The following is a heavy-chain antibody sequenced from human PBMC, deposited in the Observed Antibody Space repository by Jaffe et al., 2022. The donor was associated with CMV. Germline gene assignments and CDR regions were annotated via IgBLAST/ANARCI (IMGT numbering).Heavy chain of an antibody. Sequence: EVQLVESGGGLVQPGGSLRLSCAGTGFTFSGYEMNWVRQAPGKGLEWVSHISSSGDNIYYADSVKGRFTISRDNAKNSLYLQMNSLRAEDTAVYYCVQTSGSFDYWGQGTLVTVSS. V-gene: IGHV3-48*03. D-gene: IGHD3-10*01. CDR1: GFTFSGYE. CDR3: VQTSGSFDY. J-gene: IGHJ4*02. CDR2: ISSSGDNI.